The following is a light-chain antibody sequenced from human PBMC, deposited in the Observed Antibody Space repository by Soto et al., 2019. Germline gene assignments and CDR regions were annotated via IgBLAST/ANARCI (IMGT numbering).Light chain of an antibody. CDR1: SSDVGGNDY. V-gene: IGLV2-8*01. Sequence: QSALTQPPSASGSPGQSVTISCTGASSDVGGNDYVSWYQHHPGKVPKLMIFEVNKRPSGVPHRFSGSKSGNTVSLTVSGLQAEDEADYYCCSYGFAGSDYLVFGGGTKVTVL. J-gene: IGLJ3*02. CDR3: CSYGFAGSDYLV. CDR2: EVN.